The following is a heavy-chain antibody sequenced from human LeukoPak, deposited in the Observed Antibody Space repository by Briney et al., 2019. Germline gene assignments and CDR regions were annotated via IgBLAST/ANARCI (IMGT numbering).Heavy chain of an antibody. Sequence: PSETLSLTCAVYGGSFSGYYWSWIRQPPGKGLEWIGEINHSGNTNYNPSLKSRVTISVDTPKNQFSLKLTSMTAADTAVYYCARVPSTLRRHEMQWLVINYYYYYMDVWGKGTTVTVSS. CDR3: ARVPSTLRRHEMQWLVINYYYYYMDV. D-gene: IGHD6-19*01. CDR1: GGSFSGYY. V-gene: IGHV4-34*01. CDR2: INHSGNT. J-gene: IGHJ6*03.